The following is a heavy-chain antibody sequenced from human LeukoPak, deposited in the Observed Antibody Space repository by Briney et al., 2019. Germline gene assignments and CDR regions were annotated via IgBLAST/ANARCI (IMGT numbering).Heavy chain of an antibody. CDR2: FSDRAGRT. V-gene: IGHV3-23*01. CDR3: AKRGVVIRVILVGFHKEAYYFDS. D-gene: IGHD3-22*01. Sequence: PPGGSLRLTCAVSGITLSNYGMTWVRQAPGRGQEWVAGFSDRAGRTNYADSVKGRFTISRDNRKNTLYLQMNSLRAEDTAVYFCAKRGVVIRVILVGFHKEAYYFDSWGQGALVTVSS. CDR1: GITLSNYG. J-gene: IGHJ4*02.